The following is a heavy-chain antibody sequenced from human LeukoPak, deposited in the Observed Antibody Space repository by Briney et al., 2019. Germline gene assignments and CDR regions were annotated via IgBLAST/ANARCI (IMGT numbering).Heavy chain of an antibody. D-gene: IGHD3-3*01. CDR2: IDHGGST. J-gene: IGHJ3*01. CDR1: GESFSGYY. CDR3: ATDFDGIDAFDF. V-gene: IGHV4-34*01. Sequence: SETLSLTCAVYGESFSGYYWTWIRQPPGKGLEWIGEIDHGGSTNCNPSLESRVSISVERSRNQFSLSLNSVTAADTALYYCATDFDGIDAFDFWGQGTMVSVSS.